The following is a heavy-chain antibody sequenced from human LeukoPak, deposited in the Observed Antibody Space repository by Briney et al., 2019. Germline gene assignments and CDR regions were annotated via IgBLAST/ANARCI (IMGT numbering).Heavy chain of an antibody. J-gene: IGHJ4*02. V-gene: IGHV3-23*01. CDR1: GFTFSSYA. D-gene: IGHD5-12*01. CDR2: ISGSGGST. Sequence: GGSLRLSCAASGFTFSSYAMSWVRQAPGKGLEWVSAISGSGGSTYYADSVKGRFTISRDNSKNTLDLQMNSLRAEDTAVYYCAKASGYSGYDPDDYWGQGTLVTVSS. CDR3: AKASGYSGYDPDDY.